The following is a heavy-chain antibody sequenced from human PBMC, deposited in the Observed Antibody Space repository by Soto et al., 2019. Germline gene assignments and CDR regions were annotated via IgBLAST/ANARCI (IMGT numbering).Heavy chain of an antibody. V-gene: IGHV1-69*06. CDR1: GGTFTTYA. J-gene: IGHJ5*02. CDR2: IIPIFGTS. Sequence: QVQLVQSGAEVKKPGSSVKVSCKASGGTFTTYAISWVRQAPGQGLEWMGGIIPIFGTSNYAQKFQGRVTFSADTYTSTAYMELISLRSEDTAVYYCARSALPSAINNWFDPWGQGTLVTVSS. D-gene: IGHD2-2*01. CDR3: ARSALPSAINNWFDP.